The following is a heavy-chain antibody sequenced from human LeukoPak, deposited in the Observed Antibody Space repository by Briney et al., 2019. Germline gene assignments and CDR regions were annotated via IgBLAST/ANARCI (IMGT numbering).Heavy chain of an antibody. Sequence: ASVKVSCKASGYTFTSYGISWVRQAPGQGLEWMGWISAYNGNTNHAQKLQGRVTMTTDTSTSTAYMELRSLRSDDTAVYYCARDDELWFGELLSRNIDYWGQGTLVTVSS. J-gene: IGHJ4*02. V-gene: IGHV1-18*01. D-gene: IGHD3-10*01. CDR2: ISAYNGNT. CDR3: ARDDELWFGELLSRNIDY. CDR1: GYTFTSYG.